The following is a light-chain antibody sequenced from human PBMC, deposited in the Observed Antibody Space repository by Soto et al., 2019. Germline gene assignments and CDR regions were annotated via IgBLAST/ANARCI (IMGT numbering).Light chain of an antibody. CDR3: QQRSKWTLT. V-gene: IGKV3-11*01. CDR2: DVS. CDR1: QSVSSY. Sequence: EIVLTQSPATLSLSPGERATLSCRASQSVSSYLAWYQQKPGQAPRLLIYDVSNRATGIPARFSGSGSGTDFTLTISSLEPEDFAVYYCQQRSKWTLTFGGGTKVDIK. J-gene: IGKJ4*01.